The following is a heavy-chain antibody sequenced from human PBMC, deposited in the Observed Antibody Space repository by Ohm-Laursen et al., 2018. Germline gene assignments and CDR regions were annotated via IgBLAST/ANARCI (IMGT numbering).Heavy chain of an antibody. CDR1: GFTFRTSW. J-gene: IGHJ4*02. V-gene: IGHV3-74*01. CDR3: TRVLAD. Sequence: SLRLSCTASGFTFRTSWMHWVRQAPGKGPVWVSCINSDGSITYYADSVKGRFAVSRDNAKNTFYLQMNSLRVEDTAVYYCTRVLADWGQGTLVTVSS. CDR2: INSDGSIT.